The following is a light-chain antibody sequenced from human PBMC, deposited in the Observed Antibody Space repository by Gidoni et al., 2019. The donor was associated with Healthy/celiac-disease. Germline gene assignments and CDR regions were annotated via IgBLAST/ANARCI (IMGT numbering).Light chain of an antibody. Sequence: SYELTQTPSVSVSPGQTASNTCSGDKLGDKYACWYQQKPGQSPVLVIYQDSKRPSGIPERFSGSNSGNTATLTISGTQAMDEADYYCQAWDSSTVVFGGGTKLTVL. V-gene: IGLV3-1*01. J-gene: IGLJ2*01. CDR2: QDS. CDR1: KLGDKY. CDR3: QAWDSSTVV.